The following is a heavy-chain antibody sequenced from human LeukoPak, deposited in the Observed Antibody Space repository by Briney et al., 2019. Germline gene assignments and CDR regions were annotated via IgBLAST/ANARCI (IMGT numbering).Heavy chain of an antibody. D-gene: IGHD3-22*01. J-gene: IGHJ4*02. CDR2: ISGSGGST. Sequence: GGSLRLSCAASGFTFSSYAMSWVRQAPGKGLEWVSAISGSGGSTYYADSVKGRFTISRDNSKNTLYLQMNSLRAEDTAVYYCAKGSNRGYYDSSGYYYYFDYWGQGTLVTVSS. V-gene: IGHV3-23*01. CDR3: AKGSNRGYYDSSGYYYYFDY. CDR1: GFTFSSYA.